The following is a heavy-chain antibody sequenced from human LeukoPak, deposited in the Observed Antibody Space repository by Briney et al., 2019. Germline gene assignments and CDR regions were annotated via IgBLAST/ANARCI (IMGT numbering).Heavy chain of an antibody. Sequence: GGSLRLSCAASGFTFNDYAMHWVRQAPGKGLEWVSGISWNSGSIAYADSVKSRFTISRDNAKNSLYLQMNSLRAEDTALYYCAKDHQYYYASGSADYWGQGTLVTVSS. CDR3: AKDHQYYYASGSADY. D-gene: IGHD3-10*01. CDR2: ISWNSGSI. CDR1: GFTFNDYA. J-gene: IGHJ4*02. V-gene: IGHV3-9*01.